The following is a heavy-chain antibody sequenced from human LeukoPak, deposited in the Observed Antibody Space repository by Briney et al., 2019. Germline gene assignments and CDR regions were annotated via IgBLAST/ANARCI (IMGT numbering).Heavy chain of an antibody. CDR2: ISNDGNT. CDR3: ARDVYCSGGSCYQQ. D-gene: IGHD2-15*01. V-gene: IGHV3-53*01. J-gene: IGHJ1*01. Sequence: PGGSRRLSFAASGFTVSANYMSWVRQAPGKGLEWVSVISNDGNTYYADSVKGRFTISRDISKNTLYLQMNSLRAEDTAVYYCARDVYCSGGSCYQQWGQGTLVTVSS. CDR1: GFTVSANY.